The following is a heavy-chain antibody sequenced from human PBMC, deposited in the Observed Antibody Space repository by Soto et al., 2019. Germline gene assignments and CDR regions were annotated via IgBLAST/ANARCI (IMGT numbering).Heavy chain of an antibody. CDR3: ARVPSTRYRWSYGVGGTYYCYYMDV. J-gene: IGHJ6*03. CDR1: GFTFRSYC. CDR2: IKEDGGEK. D-gene: IGHD1-7*01. Sequence: EVQLVESGGGLVQPGGSLRLSCEASGFTFRSYCMTWVRQAPGRGLEWVANIKEDGGEKYNVDSVKGRFTISRDNAKRSLFQQMDRRGDEDAAIYYGARVPSTRYRWSYGVGGTYYCYYMDVLGNGTTVTVSS. V-gene: IGHV3-7*04.